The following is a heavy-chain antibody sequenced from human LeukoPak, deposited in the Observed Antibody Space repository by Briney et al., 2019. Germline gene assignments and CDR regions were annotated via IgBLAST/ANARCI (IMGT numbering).Heavy chain of an antibody. CDR3: ARDAPYYVWSGYYDSFDY. D-gene: IGHD3-3*01. J-gene: IGHJ4*02. CDR1: GFTFSSYW. Sequence: PGGSLRLSCAASGFTFSSYWMHWVRQAPGKGLVWVSRINSDGSSTSYADSVKGRFTISRDNAKNTLYLQMNSLRAEDTAVYYCARDAPYYVWSGYYDSFDYWGQGTLVTVSS. CDR2: INSDGSST. V-gene: IGHV3-74*01.